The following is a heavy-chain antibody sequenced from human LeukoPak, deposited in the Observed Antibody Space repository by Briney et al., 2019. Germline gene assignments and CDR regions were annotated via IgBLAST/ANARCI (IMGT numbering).Heavy chain of an antibody. CDR2: IYSGGNT. CDR1: GFSVSDTY. D-gene: IGHD3-22*01. Sequence: GGSLRLSCAASGFSVSDTYMGWVRQAPGKGLEWVSVIYSGGNTYYPDSVKGRPTISRDNSKNTLLLEMNSLRAEDTAVYYCARLSDSSGYGAFDIWGQGTMVTVSS. J-gene: IGHJ3*02. V-gene: IGHV3-66*01. CDR3: ARLSDSSGYGAFDI.